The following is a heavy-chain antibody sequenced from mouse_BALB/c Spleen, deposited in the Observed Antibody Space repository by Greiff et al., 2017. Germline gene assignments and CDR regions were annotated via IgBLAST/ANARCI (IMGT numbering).Heavy chain of an antibody. Sequence: EVQLQQSGPELVKPGASVKISCKASGYSFTGYYMHWVKQSHVKSLEWIGRINPYNGATSYNQNFKDKASLTVDKSSSTAYMEPHSLTSEDSAVYYCARTTATDAMDYWGQGTSVTVSS. D-gene: IGHD1-2*01. CDR1: GYSFTGYY. J-gene: IGHJ4*01. CDR2: INPYNGAT. CDR3: ARTTATDAMDY. V-gene: IGHV1-31*01.